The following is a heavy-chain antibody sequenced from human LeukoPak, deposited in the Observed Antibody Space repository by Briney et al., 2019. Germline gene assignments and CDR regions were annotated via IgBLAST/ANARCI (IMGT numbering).Heavy chain of an antibody. CDR1: GGTFSTYS. D-gene: IGHD2-21*02. V-gene: IGHV1-69*05. CDR3: ARDGIVVVTDYYYGMDV. J-gene: IGHJ6*02. Sequence: SVKVSCKASGGTFSTYSISWVRQAPGQSLEWMGGIIPIFGTANYAQKFQGRVTMTTDTSTSTAYMELRSLRSDDTAVYYCARDGIVVVTDYYYGMDVWGQGTTVTVSS. CDR2: IIPIFGTA.